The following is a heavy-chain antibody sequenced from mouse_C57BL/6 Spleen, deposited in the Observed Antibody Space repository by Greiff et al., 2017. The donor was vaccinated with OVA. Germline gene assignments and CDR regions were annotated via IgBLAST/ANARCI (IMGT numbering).Heavy chain of an antibody. CDR1: GFTFSNYW. J-gene: IGHJ4*01. Sequence: EVQLVESGGGLVQPGGSMKLSCVASGFTFSNYWMNWVRQSPEKGLEWVAQIRLKSDNYATHYAESVKGRFTISRDDSKSSVYLQMNNLRAEDTGIYYCTSNLYAMDYWGQGTSVTVSS. V-gene: IGHV6-3*01. CDR2: IRLKSDNYAT. CDR3: TSNLYAMDY. D-gene: IGHD2-5*01.